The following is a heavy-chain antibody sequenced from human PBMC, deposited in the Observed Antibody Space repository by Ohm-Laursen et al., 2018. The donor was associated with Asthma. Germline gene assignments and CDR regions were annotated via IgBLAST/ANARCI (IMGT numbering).Heavy chain of an antibody. CDR3: ANLAWGHTAIVDY. J-gene: IGHJ4*02. Sequence: SLRLSCSASGFTFSSYGMHWVRQAPGKGLEWVAVISYDGSNKYYADSVKGRFTISRDNSKNTLYLQMNSLRAEDTAVYYCANLAWGHTAIVDYWGQGTLVTVSS. CDR1: GFTFSSYG. V-gene: IGHV3-30*18. CDR2: ISYDGSNK. D-gene: IGHD5-18*01.